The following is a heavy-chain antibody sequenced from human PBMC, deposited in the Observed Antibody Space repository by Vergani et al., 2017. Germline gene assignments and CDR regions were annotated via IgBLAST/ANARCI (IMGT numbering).Heavy chain of an antibody. V-gene: IGHV1-2*02. CDR1: GYTFTGYY. J-gene: IGHJ5*02. CDR2: INPNSGGT. CDR3: ARHTDYGGNWFDP. D-gene: IGHD4-23*01. Sequence: QVQLVQSGAEVKKPGASVKVSCKASGYTFTGYYMHWVRQAPGQGLEWMGWINPNSGGTNYAQKFQGRVTMTRDTSISTAYMELSSLRSEDTAVYYCARHTDYGGNWFDPWGQGTLVTVSS.